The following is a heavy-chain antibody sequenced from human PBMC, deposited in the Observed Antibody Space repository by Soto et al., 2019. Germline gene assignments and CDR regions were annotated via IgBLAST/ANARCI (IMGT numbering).Heavy chain of an antibody. D-gene: IGHD3-22*01. V-gene: IGHV3-23*01. J-gene: IGHJ4*02. CDR1: GFTFSSYA. CDR3: AKDRRGVITMIVGDYFDY. Sequence: PGGSLRLSCAASGFTFSSYAMIWVRQAPGKGLEWVSAISGSGGSTYYADSVKGRFTISRDNSKNTLYLQMNSLRAEDTAVYYCAKDRRGVITMIVGDYFDYWXQGTLVTVSS. CDR2: ISGSGGST.